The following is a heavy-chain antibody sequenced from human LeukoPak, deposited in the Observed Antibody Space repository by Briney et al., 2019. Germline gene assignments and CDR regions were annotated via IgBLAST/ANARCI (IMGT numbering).Heavy chain of an antibody. CDR2: MNPNSGST. J-gene: IGHJ4*02. CDR3: ARSIETLTYSSSWYFPVDY. D-gene: IGHD6-13*01. V-gene: IGHV1-8*01. CDR1: GYTFTSYD. Sequence: ASVKVSCKASGYTFTSYDINWVRQATGQGLEWMGWMNPNSGSTGYAQKFQGRVTMTRNTSISKAYMELSSLRSEDTAVYYCARSIETLTYSSSWYFPVDYWGQGTLVTVSS.